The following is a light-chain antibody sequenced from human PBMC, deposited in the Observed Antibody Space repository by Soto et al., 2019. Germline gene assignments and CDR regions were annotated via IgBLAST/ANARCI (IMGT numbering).Light chain of an antibody. J-gene: IGKJ1*01. CDR2: QTS. V-gene: IGKV3-11*01. CDR1: QYINTR. CDR3: HQRQSWPRT. Sequence: DIVLTQAPGTPSSFPGDRVTLSFRASQYINTRLAWYQHRPGQAPRLLIYQTSLRAAGIPARFSASGSGTDFTLTISDVQPEDFALYYCHQRQSWPRTFGQGTKVDIK.